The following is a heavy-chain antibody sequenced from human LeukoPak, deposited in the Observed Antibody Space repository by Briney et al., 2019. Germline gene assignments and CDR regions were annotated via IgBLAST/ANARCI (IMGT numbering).Heavy chain of an antibody. D-gene: IGHD4-11*01. CDR3: AKLSGGTTDFDY. Sequence: PGGSLRLSCAASGFTFSNYAMNWVRQAPEKGLEWVSTISGSGGNTYYADSMKGRFTISRDNSKNTLYQQMNSLRAEDTAVYYCAKLSGGTTDFDYWGQGTLVTVSS. V-gene: IGHV3-23*01. J-gene: IGHJ4*02. CDR1: GFTFSNYA. CDR2: ISGSGGNT.